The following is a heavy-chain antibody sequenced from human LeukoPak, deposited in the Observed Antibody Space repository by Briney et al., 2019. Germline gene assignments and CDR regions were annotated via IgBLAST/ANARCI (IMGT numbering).Heavy chain of an antibody. V-gene: IGHV4-59*08. J-gene: IGHJ3*02. CDR3: ARHLMRGAFDI. Sequence: SETLSLTCTVSGNSISSYYWSWIRQPPGKGLEWIGYFFYTGSTNYNPSLKSRVTMSVDTSKNQFSLKLTSVTAADTAVYYCARHLMRGAFDIWGQGTMVTVS. CDR2: FFYTGST. CDR1: GNSISSYY.